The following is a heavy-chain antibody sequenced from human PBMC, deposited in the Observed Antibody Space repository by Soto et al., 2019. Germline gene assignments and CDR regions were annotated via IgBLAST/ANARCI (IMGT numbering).Heavy chain of an antibody. CDR2: INAGNGNT. CDR1: GYTFTGYA. J-gene: IGHJ4*02. Sequence: ASVKGSCKASGYTFTGYAMHWVRQAPGQRLEWMGWINAGNGNTKYSQKFQGRVTITRDTSASTAYMELSSLRSEDTSVYYCARAVAVPADFDYWGQGTLVTVSS. V-gene: IGHV1-3*01. D-gene: IGHD6-19*01. CDR3: ARAVAVPADFDY.